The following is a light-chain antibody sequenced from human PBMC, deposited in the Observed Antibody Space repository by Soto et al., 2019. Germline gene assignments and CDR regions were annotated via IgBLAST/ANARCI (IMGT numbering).Light chain of an antibody. CDR3: CAYAGSYTVL. V-gene: IGLV2-11*01. J-gene: IGLJ2*01. CDR2: DVI. Sequence: QSALTQPPSASGSPGQSVAISCTGTSSDVGGYNYVSWYQQHPGKVPKLMMFDVIERPSGVPDRFSGSKSGNTASLSISGLQAEDEADYYCCAYAGSYTVLFGGGTKLTVL. CDR1: SSDVGGYNY.